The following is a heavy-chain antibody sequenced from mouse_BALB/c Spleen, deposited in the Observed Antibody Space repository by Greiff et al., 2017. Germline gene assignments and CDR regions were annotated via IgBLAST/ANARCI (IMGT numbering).Heavy chain of an antibody. D-gene: IGHD2-1*01. CDR3: SRAYGNSNFDY. CDR2: IYPGGGYT. Sequence: QVQLKESGAELVRPGTSVKISCKASGYTFTNYWLGWVKQRPGHGLEWIGDIYPGGGYTNYNEKFKGKATLTADTSSSTAYMQLSSLTSEDSAVYCGSRAYGNSNFDYWGQGTTLTVSS. J-gene: IGHJ2*01. CDR1: GYTFTNYW. V-gene: IGHV1-63*02.